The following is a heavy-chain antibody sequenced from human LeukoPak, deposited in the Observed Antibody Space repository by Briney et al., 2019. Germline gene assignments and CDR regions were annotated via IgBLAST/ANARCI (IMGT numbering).Heavy chain of an antibody. Sequence: GRSLRLSCAASGFTFSSYGMHWVRQAPDKGLEWVAVISYDGSNKYYADSVKGRFTISRNNSKNALYLQMNSLRAEDTAVYYCAKELWFGELLTYFDYWGQGTLVTVSS. V-gene: IGHV3-30*18. CDR3: AKELWFGELLTYFDY. D-gene: IGHD3-10*01. J-gene: IGHJ4*02. CDR1: GFTFSSYG. CDR2: ISYDGSNK.